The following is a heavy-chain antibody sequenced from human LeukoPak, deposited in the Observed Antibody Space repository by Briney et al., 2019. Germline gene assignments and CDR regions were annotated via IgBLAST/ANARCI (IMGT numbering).Heavy chain of an antibody. CDR1: GGSISTHSYY. CDR3: ARLPAVAGSPDY. J-gene: IGHJ4*02. Sequence: PSETLSLTCSVSGGSISTHSYYWGWIRQPPGKGLEWIGTIYYTTTTYYSPSLKSRVTISLDTSKNQFSLRLRSVTAADTAVYYCARLPAVAGSPDYWGQGTLVTVSS. D-gene: IGHD6-19*01. CDR2: IYYTTTT. V-gene: IGHV4-39*07.